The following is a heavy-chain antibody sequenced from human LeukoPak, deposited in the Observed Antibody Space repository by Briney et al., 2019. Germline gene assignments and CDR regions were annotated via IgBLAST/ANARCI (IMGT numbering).Heavy chain of an antibody. V-gene: IGHV4-39*07. D-gene: IGHD6-19*01. CDR3: ARDLGVTVVAGTMVDP. CDR1: GGSISSSSYY. Sequence: SSETLSLTCTVSGGSISSSSYYWGWIRQPPGKGLEWIGSIYYSGSTYYNPSLKSRVTISVDTSKNQFSLKLSSVTAADTAVYYCARDLGVTVVAGTMVDPWGQGTLVTVSS. J-gene: IGHJ5*02. CDR2: IYYSGST.